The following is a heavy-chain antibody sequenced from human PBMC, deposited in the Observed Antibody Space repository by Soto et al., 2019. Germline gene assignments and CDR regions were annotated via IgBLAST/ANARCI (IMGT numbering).Heavy chain of an antibody. V-gene: IGHV3-48*02. J-gene: IGHJ4*02. CDR2: ISSSSSTI. CDR3: ALYYYDSAGYYYFDY. D-gene: IGHD3-22*01. Sequence: PGGSLRLSCAASGFTFSSYSMNWFRQAPGKGLEWVSYISSSSSTIYYADSVKGRFTISRDNAKNSLYLQMNSLRDEDTAVYYCALYYYDSAGYYYFDYWGQGTLVTVSS. CDR1: GFTFSSYS.